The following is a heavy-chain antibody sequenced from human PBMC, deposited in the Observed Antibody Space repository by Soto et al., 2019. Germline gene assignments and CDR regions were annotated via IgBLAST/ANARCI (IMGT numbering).Heavy chain of an antibody. V-gene: IGHV3-9*01. CDR3: AKGEYRSPTDNWFDP. CDR1: GFTFDDYA. CDR2: ISWNSGSI. J-gene: IGHJ5*02. D-gene: IGHD6-6*01. Sequence: EVQLVESGGGLVQPGRSLRLSCAASGFTFDDYAMHWVRQAPGKGLEGVSGISWNSGSIGYAVSVKGRFTISRDYAKNSLYLQMNSLRAEDTALYYCAKGEYRSPTDNWFDPWGQGTLVTVSS.